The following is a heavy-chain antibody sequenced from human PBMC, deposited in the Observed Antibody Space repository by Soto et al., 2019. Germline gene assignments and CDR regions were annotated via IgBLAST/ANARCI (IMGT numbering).Heavy chain of an antibody. J-gene: IGHJ6*02. Sequence: GESLKISCAASGFTFSSYSMNWVRQAPGKGLEWVSSISSSSSYIYYADSVKGRFTISRDNAKNSLYLQMNSLRAEDTAVYYCARVSRGVMYPDSGMDVWGQGTTVTVSS. CDR2: ISSSSSYI. CDR3: ARVSRGVMYPDSGMDV. CDR1: GFTFSSYS. D-gene: IGHD3-10*01. V-gene: IGHV3-21*01.